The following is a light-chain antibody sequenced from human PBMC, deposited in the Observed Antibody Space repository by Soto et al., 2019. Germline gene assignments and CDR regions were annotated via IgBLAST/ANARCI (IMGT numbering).Light chain of an antibody. CDR1: QDITNS. CDR2: AAS. Sequence: DIQMTQSPSSLSASVGDRVTITCQASQDITNSLNWYQHKPGKAPKLLIYAASSLQSGVPSRFSGSGSGTDFTLTISSLQPEDFATYYCQQSYSTPRTFGQGTKVDIK. V-gene: IGKV1-39*01. CDR3: QQSYSTPRT. J-gene: IGKJ1*01.